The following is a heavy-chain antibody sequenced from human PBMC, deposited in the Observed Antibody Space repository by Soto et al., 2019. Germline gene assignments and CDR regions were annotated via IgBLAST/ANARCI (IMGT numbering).Heavy chain of an antibody. Sequence: SETLSLTCTVSGGSISSGGYYWSWIRQHPGKGLEWIGYIYYSGSTYYNPSLKSRVTISVDTSKNQFSLKLSSVTAADTAVYYCARAPTVVDAFDIWGQGTMVTVS. J-gene: IGHJ3*02. CDR1: GGSISSGGYY. CDR2: IYYSGST. V-gene: IGHV4-31*03. D-gene: IGHD4-17*01. CDR3: ARAPTVVDAFDI.